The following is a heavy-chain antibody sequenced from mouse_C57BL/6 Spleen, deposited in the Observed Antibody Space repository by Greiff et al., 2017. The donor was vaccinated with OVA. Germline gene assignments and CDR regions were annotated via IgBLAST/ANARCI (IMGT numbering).Heavy chain of an antibody. Sequence: VQLQESGAELVKPGASVKMSCKASGYTFTSYWITWVKQRPGQGLEWIGDIYPGSGSTNYNEKFKSKATLTVDTSSSTAYMQLSSLTSEDSAVYYCARSLLGYGSSYGYWGQGTTLTVSS. J-gene: IGHJ2*01. CDR3: ARSLLGYGSSYGY. CDR2: IYPGSGST. CDR1: GYTFTSYW. D-gene: IGHD1-1*01. V-gene: IGHV1-55*01.